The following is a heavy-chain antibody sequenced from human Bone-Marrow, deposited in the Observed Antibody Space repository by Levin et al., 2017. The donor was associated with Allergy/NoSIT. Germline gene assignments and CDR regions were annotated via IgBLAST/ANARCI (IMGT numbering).Heavy chain of an antibody. D-gene: IGHD3-16*01. CDR1: GLSFSNYD. J-gene: IGHJ6*02. CDR2: ISGGSSRI. CDR3: ASWAMFYYDGSDFDYFYYGMDV. Sequence: GESLKISCAASGLSFSNYDMNWVRQAPGKGLEWVSTISGGSSRIYYADSVKGRFTISRDNAKNSLYLQMNSLRVEDTAVYYCASWAMFYYDGSDFDYFYYGMDVWGQGTTVTVSS. V-gene: IGHV3-21*06.